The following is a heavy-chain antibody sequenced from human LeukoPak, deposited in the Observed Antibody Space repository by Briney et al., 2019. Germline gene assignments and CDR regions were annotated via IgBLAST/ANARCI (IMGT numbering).Heavy chain of an antibody. J-gene: IGHJ6*02. CDR1: GFTFSSYA. V-gene: IGHV3-23*01. CDR3: AEDIVVVPAAKGHYYYYGMDV. Sequence: GGSLRLSCAASGFTFSSYAMSWVRQAPGKGLEWVSAISGSGGSTYYADSVKGRFTISRDNSKNTLYLQMNSLRAEDTAVYYCAEDIVVVPAAKGHYYYYGMDVWGQGTTVTVSS. D-gene: IGHD2-2*01. CDR2: ISGSGGST.